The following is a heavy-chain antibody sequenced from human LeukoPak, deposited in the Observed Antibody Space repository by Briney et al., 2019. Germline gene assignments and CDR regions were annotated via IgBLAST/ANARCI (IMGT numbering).Heavy chain of an antibody. Sequence: SETLSLTXIVSGDSIRSSNYYWGWIRQPPGKGLDWIGNIYYSGSTYLNPSLKSRVTLSADTSKNQFSLKLSSVTAADTAVYYCARLFSAAAGNRGHWGQGTLVTVSS. V-gene: IGHV4-39*01. CDR2: IYYSGST. D-gene: IGHD6-13*01. CDR3: ARLFSAAAGNRGH. J-gene: IGHJ4*02. CDR1: GDSIRSSNYY.